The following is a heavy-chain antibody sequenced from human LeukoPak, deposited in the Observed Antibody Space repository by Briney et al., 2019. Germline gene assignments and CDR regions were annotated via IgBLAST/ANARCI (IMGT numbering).Heavy chain of an antibody. D-gene: IGHD3-22*01. CDR1: GFIFSNYA. CDR2: VLYDGETK. V-gene: IGHV3-30*04. Sequence: GGSLRLSCAASGFIFSNYALHWVRQAPGKGLEWVAVVLYDGETKYYADSVKGRFTISRDNSKNSLYLQMNSLRTEDTALYYCAKARGLIGGAFDIWGQGTMVTVSS. CDR3: AKARGLIGGAFDI. J-gene: IGHJ3*02.